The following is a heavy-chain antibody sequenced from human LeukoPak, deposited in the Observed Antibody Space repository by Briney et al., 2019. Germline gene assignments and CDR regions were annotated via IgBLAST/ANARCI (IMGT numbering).Heavy chain of an antibody. CDR2: VSGSGGTT. D-gene: IGHD3-22*01. CDR1: GFTFSSYA. J-gene: IGHJ4*02. V-gene: IGHV3-23*01. Sequence: GGSLRLSCAASGFTFSSYAMSWVRQAPGKGLEWVSTVSGSGGTTYYADSVKGRFTISRNNSKNTLYLQMNSLRVEDTAVYYCAKEAPYYYDSSGLYWGPGTLVTVSS. CDR3: AKEAPYYYDSSGLY.